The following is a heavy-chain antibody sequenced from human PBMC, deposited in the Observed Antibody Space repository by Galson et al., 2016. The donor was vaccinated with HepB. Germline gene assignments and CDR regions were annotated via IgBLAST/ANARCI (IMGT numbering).Heavy chain of an antibody. Sequence: SVKVSCKASGYTFIGYYVHWVRQAPGQGLEWMGWINPNNGGTKYAQKFQGRVTMTRDTSISTAYMDLSSLRSDDTAVYYCVRVTGYCSGGSCANWFDPWGQGTLVTVSS. CDR2: INPNNGGT. CDR3: VRVTGYCSGGSCANWFDP. V-gene: IGHV1-2*02. J-gene: IGHJ5*02. CDR1: GYTFIGYY. D-gene: IGHD2-15*01.